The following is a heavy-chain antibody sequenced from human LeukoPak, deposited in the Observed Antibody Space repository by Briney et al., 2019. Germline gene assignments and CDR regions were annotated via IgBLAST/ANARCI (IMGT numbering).Heavy chain of an antibody. CDR2: ISRSGSTK. V-gene: IGHV3-11*04. Sequence: PGGSLRLSCAASGFTFSDYNMRWIRQAPGKGLEWVSSISRSGSTKYYADSVKGRFTNSRDNAKNLLYLQMNSLRAEDTAVYFCIKYGLGSHTSFDSWGQGTLVTVSS. CDR3: IKYGLGSHTSFDS. J-gene: IGHJ4*02. CDR1: GFTFSDYN. D-gene: IGHD3-10*01.